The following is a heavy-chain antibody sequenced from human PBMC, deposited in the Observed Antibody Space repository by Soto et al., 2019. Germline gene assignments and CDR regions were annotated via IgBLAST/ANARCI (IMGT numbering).Heavy chain of an antibody. V-gene: IGHV4-39*01. CDR2: ISHTGGT. J-gene: IGHJ5*02. D-gene: IGHD3-9*01. Sequence: QLRLQESGPGLVKPSGTLSLTCTVSGDSVTSDDSYWGWIRRPPGQGLEWIGTISHTGGTFYNPPLTTPLTMSLDASKNQFALKVASMTAAAAGVFFCARQMRGPITHFGWLLPVTSWGQGGLVTVSS. CDR3: ARQMRGPITHFGWLLPVTS. CDR1: GDSVTSDDSY.